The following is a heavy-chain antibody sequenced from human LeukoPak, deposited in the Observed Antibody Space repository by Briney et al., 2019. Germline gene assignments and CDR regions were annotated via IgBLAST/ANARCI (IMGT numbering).Heavy chain of an antibody. V-gene: IGHV3-7*01. CDR1: AFTFCNYT. D-gene: IGHD6-19*01. CDR2: IKQDGKEK. CDR3: ARLLAEDFDY. Sequence: GGSLRLSCAAYAFTFCNYTMTWDRPAPGKGRGWVANIKQDGKEKYYVDSVKGRFTISRDNDKNSLYLQMNSPSAEDTAVYYCARLLAEDFDYWGQGTLVTVSS. J-gene: IGHJ4*02.